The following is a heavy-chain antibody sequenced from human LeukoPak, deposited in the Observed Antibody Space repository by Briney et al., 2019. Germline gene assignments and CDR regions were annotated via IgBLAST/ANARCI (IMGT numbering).Heavy chain of an antibody. Sequence: PGGSLRLSCEASGYSFSTYSMKWVRQAPGKGLDWVAYITSDASTIYYAESVKGRFTISRDNANNSLYLQLNSLRVEDTAVYYCARDLGDLWGQGTLVSVSS. CDR2: ITSDASTI. V-gene: IGHV3-48*01. CDR1: GYSFSTYS. CDR3: ARDLGDL. J-gene: IGHJ5*02.